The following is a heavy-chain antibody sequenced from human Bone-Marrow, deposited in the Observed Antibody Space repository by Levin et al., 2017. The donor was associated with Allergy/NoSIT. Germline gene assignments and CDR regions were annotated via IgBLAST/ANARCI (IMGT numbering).Heavy chain of an antibody. CDR1: GFTFNSYA. V-gene: IGHV3-23*01. CDR3: AKDGGIAARLIDN. D-gene: IGHD6-6*01. J-gene: IGHJ4*02. Sequence: GESLKISCAASGFTFNSYAMSWVRQAPGKGLEWVSAINSGGGSTYYADSVKGRFTISRDNSMNTLYLQMNSLRAEDTALYYCAKDGGIAARLIDNWGQGTLVTVSS. CDR2: INSGGGST.